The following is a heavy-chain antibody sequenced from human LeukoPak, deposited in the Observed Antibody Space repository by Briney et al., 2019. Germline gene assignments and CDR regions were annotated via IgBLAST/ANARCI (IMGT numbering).Heavy chain of an antibody. CDR3: ARVAKSGRSNYFYY. V-gene: IGHV3-13*01. D-gene: IGHD3-3*01. Sequence: GGSLRLFCAASGFTFSSYDMHWVRQATGKGLEWVSAIDTAGDTYYPGSVKGRFTISRENAKNSLYLQMNSLRAGDTAVYYCARVAKSGRSNYFYYWGQGTLVTVSS. CDR2: IDTAGDT. J-gene: IGHJ4*02. CDR1: GFTFSSYD.